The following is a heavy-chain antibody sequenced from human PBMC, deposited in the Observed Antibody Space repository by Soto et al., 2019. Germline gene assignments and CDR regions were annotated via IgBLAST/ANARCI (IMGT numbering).Heavy chain of an antibody. CDR2: ISFSGTT. J-gene: IGHJ5*02. V-gene: IGHV3-23*01. CDR1: GFTFSSYA. D-gene: IGHD2-8*01. CDR3: AKGMYGGLGWFDP. Sequence: PGGSLRLSCAASGFTFSSYAMSWVRQAPGKGLEWVSSISFSGTTYYADSVKGRFTISTDTSKNTLYLQMNSLRAEDTAVYYCAKGMYGGLGWFDPWGQGTLVTVSS.